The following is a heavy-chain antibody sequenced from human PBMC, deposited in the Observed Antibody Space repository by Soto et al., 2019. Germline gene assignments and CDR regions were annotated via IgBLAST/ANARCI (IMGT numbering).Heavy chain of an antibody. CDR2: ISGSGGTT. Sequence: EVQLLESGGGLVQPGRSLRLSCAASGFTFSSYAMSWVRQAPGKGLEWVSAISGSGGTTYYAASVKGRFTISRDHSKNTLFLQMNSLRAEDTAVYYCAKFFVETGGSSGWPWTFHYWGQGTLVTVSS. J-gene: IGHJ4*02. CDR1: GFTFSSYA. D-gene: IGHD6-25*01. CDR3: AKFFVETGGSSGWPWTFHY. V-gene: IGHV3-23*01.